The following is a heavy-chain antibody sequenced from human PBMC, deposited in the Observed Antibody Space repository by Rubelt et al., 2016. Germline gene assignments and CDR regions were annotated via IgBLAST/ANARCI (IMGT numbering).Heavy chain of an antibody. CDR2: VSGSGGGT. D-gene: IGHD5-12*01. J-gene: IGHJ4*02. V-gene: IGHV3-23*01. CDR3: ARHRGYSGYDWVYCFDY. CDR1: A. Sequence: AMSWVRQAPGKGLEWVSVVSGSGGGTYYADSVKGRFTISRDNSKNTLYLQMNSLRAEDTAVYYCARHRGYSGYDWVYCFDYWGQGTLVTVSS.